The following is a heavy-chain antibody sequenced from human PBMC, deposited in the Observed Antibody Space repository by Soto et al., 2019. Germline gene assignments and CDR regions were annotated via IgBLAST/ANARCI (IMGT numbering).Heavy chain of an antibody. J-gene: IGHJ5*02. CDR3: ARSPLVIVVVVAAQYNWFDR. D-gene: IGHD2-15*01. V-gene: IGHV1-69*12. CDR2: IIPIFGTA. Sequence: QVQLVQSGAEVKKPGSSVKVSCKASGGTFSSYAISWVRQAPGQGLEWMGGIIPIFGTANYAQKFQGRVTITADESTSAAYMELSSLRSEDTAVYYCARSPLVIVVVVAAQYNWFDRWGQGTLVTVSS. CDR1: GGTFSSYA.